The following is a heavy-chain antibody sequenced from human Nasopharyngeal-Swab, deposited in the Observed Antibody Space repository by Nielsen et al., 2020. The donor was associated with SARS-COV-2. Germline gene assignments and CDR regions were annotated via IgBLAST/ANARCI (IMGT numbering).Heavy chain of an antibody. J-gene: IGHJ4*02. D-gene: IGHD3-22*01. CDR3: ARSHRDYYDSSGSDDY. CDR1: GFTFSSYA. Sequence: GESLKISCAASGFTFSSYAMSWVRQAPGKGLEWVSAISGSGGSTYYADSVKGRFTISRDNSKNTLYLQMNSLRAEDTAVYYCARSHRDYYDSSGSDDYWGQGTLVTVSS. CDR2: ISGSGGST. V-gene: IGHV3-23*01.